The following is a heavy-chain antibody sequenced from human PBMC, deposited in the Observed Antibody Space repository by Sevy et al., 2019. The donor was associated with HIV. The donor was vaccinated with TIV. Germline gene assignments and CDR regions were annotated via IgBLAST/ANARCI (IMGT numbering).Heavy chain of an antibody. Sequence: GGSLRLSCAASGFTFSSYAMHWVRQAPGKGLEWVAVISYDGSNKYYAHSVKGRFTISRDNSKNTLYLQMNSLRAEDTAVYYCAGYYDFWSGYYAFDYWGQGTLVTVSS. CDR3: AGYYDFWSGYYAFDY. V-gene: IGHV3-30*04. D-gene: IGHD3-3*01. CDR1: GFTFSSYA. CDR2: ISYDGSNK. J-gene: IGHJ4*02.